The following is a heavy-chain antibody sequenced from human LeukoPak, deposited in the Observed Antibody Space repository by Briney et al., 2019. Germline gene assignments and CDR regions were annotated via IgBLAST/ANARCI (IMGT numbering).Heavy chain of an antibody. CDR1: GGSISSYY. Sequence: SETLSLTCTVSGGSISSYYWSWIRQPPGKGLEWIGYIYYSGSTNYNPSLKSRVTISVDTSKNQFSLKLSSVTAADTAVCYCARHPTIAAAGTFWFDPWGQGTLVTVSS. CDR3: ARHPTIAAAGTFWFDP. CDR2: IYYSGST. J-gene: IGHJ5*02. V-gene: IGHV4-59*08. D-gene: IGHD6-13*01.